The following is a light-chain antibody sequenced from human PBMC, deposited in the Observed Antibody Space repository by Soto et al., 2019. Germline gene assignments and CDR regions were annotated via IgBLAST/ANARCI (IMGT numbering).Light chain of an antibody. V-gene: IGLV2-8*01. CDR2: EVS. CDR3: SSYAGSNKKV. Sequence: QSALTQPPFASGSPGQSVTISCTGTSSDVGGYNYVSWYQQHPGKAPKLMIYEVSKRPSGVPDRFSGSKSGNTASLTVSGLQAEDEADYYCSSYAGSNKKVFGGGTKLTVL. CDR1: SSDVGGYNY. J-gene: IGLJ2*01.